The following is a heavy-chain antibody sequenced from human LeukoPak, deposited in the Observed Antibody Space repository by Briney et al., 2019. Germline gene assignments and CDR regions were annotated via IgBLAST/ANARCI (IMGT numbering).Heavy chain of an antibody. CDR2: ISAYNGNT. D-gene: IGHD6-13*01. CDR1: GYTFTSYY. J-gene: IGHJ4*02. CDR3: ARDRKLSSWCDY. Sequence: ASVKVSCKASGYTFTSYYMHWMRQAPGQGLEWMGWISAYNGNTNYAQKLQGRVTMTTDTSTSTAYMELRSLRSDDTAVYYCARDRKLSSWCDYWGQGTLVTVSS. V-gene: IGHV1-18*04.